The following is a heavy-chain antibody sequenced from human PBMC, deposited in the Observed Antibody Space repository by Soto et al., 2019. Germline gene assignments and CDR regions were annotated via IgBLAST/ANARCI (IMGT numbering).Heavy chain of an antibody. V-gene: IGHV1-3*01. Sequence: ASVKVSCKSSGYTFTNYTIHWMRQAPGQSLEWMGWINADNGETKISQKFQGRVTITRDTSAGSAYMELYSLRAEDTALYYCAKDSRIVVVTAPYDYWGQGTLVTVSS. CDR1: GYTFTNYT. CDR2: INADNGET. D-gene: IGHD2-21*02. CDR3: AKDSRIVVVTAPYDY. J-gene: IGHJ4*02.